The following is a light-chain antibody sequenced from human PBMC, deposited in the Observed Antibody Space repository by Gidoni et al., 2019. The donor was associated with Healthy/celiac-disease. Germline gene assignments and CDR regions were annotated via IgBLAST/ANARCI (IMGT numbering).Light chain of an antibody. CDR1: QSLLHSNGYYY. V-gene: IGKV2-28*01. Sequence: IVMTESPLSLPVTPGEPAAISCRSSQSLLHSNGYYYLDWYLQKPGQSPQLLISLGSNRAPGVPYSFSGSGSGTDFTLNISRVEAEDVWVYYCMQALQTPYTFGQGTKLEIK. CDR3: MQALQTPYT. CDR2: LGS. J-gene: IGKJ2*01.